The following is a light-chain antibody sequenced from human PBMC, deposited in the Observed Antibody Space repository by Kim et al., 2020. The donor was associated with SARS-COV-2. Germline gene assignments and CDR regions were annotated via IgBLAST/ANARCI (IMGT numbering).Light chain of an antibody. V-gene: IGKV3-15*01. CDR1: QSVGRN. CDR2: DAS. Sequence: EIVMTQYPVTLSVSPGEGATLSCRASQSVGRNVAWYHHNPGQAPRLLIYDASTRATGVPARFSGSGSGTEFSLTITSLQSEDFAVYYFQEDKTWPPLTLGGGTKVEI. CDR3: QEDKTWPPLT. J-gene: IGKJ4*01.